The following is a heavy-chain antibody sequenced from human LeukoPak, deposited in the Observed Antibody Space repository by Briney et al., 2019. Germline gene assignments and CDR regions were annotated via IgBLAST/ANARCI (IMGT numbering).Heavy chain of an antibody. CDR3: ETSHEYRSSYFDH. Sequence: GGSLRLSCAASGFTFDDYAMHWVREAPGEGLEWGSGISWKRGSIGYADSVKGRFTISRDNAKNSLYLQINSLRAEDMALYSCETSHEYRSSYFDHWGQGTLVTVSS. J-gene: IGHJ5*02. CDR2: ISWKRGSI. D-gene: IGHD6-6*01. V-gene: IGHV3-9*03. CDR1: GFTFDDYA.